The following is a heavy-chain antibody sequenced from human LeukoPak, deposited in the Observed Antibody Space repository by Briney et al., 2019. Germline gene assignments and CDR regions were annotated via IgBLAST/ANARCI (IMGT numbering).Heavy chain of an antibody. CDR3: AKALTVVTPGPEY. Sequence: GGSLRLSCAASGFTFSNAWMSWVRQAPGKGLEWVGRIKSKTDGGTTDYAAPVKGRFTISRDDSKNTLYLQMNSLKTEDTAVYYCAKALTVVTPGPEYWGQGTLVTVSS. V-gene: IGHV3-15*01. D-gene: IGHD4-23*01. J-gene: IGHJ4*02. CDR1: GFTFSNAW. CDR2: IKSKTDGGTT.